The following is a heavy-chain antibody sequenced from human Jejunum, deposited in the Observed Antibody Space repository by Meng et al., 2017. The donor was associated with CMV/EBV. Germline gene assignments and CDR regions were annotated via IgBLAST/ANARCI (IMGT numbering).Heavy chain of an antibody. Sequence: SGSTFGDYYMSWIRQAPRKGLGWVSYISTSGTTVYYADSVKGRFTISRDNAKNSLYLQMDSQRSEDTAVYYCARSFLGVGDAFDIWGQGTMVTVSS. CDR2: ISTSGTTV. CDR1: GSTFGDYY. J-gene: IGHJ3*02. V-gene: IGHV3-11*01. D-gene: IGHD1-26*01. CDR3: ARSFLGVGDAFDI.